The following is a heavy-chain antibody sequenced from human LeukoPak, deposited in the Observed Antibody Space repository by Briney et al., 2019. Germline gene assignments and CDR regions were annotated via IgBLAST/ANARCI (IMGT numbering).Heavy chain of an antibody. V-gene: IGHV1-18*01. CDR2: ISAYNGNT. D-gene: IGHD4-17*01. CDR1: GYTFTSYG. J-gene: IGHJ3*02. CDR3: ARDTIHYGDYVGSAFDI. Sequence: ASVKVSCKASGYTFTSYGISWVRQAPGQGLEWMGWISAYNGNTNYAQKLQGRVTMTRDTSTSTAYMELRSLRSDDTAVYYCARDTIHYGDYVGSAFDIWGQGTMVTVSS.